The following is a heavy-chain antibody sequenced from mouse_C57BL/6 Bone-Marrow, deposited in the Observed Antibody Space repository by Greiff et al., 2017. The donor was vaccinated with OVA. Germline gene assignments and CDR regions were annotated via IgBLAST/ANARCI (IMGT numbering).Heavy chain of an antibody. Sequence: EVKLMESGGGLVKPGGSLKLSCAASGFTFSDYGMHWVRQAPEKGLEWVAYISSGSSTIYYADTVKGRFTISRDNAKKTLFLQMTSLRSEDTAMYYCATRDYGSSPGAYWGQGPLVTVSA. CDR3: ATRDYGSSPGAY. D-gene: IGHD1-1*01. CDR1: GFTFSDYG. CDR2: ISSGSSTI. V-gene: IGHV5-17*01. J-gene: IGHJ3*01.